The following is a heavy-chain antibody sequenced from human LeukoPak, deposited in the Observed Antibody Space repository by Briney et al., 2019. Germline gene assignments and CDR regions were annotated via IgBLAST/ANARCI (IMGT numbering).Heavy chain of an antibody. D-gene: IGHD2-15*01. V-gene: IGHV3-49*04. J-gene: IGHJ6*04. Sequence: GGSLRLSCAASGFTVSSNYMSWVRQAPGKGLEWVGFIRSKAYGGTTEYAASVKGRFTISRDDSKSIAYLQMNSLKTEDTAVYYCTSQLGYCSGGSCYSYYYYGMDVWGKGTTVTVSS. CDR2: IRSKAYGGTT. CDR1: GFTVSSNY. CDR3: TSQLGYCSGGSCYSYYYYGMDV.